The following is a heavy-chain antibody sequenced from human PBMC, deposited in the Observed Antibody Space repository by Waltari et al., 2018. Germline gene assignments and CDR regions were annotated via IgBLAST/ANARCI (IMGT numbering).Heavy chain of an antibody. V-gene: IGHV4-34*01. CDR1: GGSFSGYY. Sequence: QVQLQQWGAGLLKPSETLSLTCAVYGGSFSGYYWSWFRQPPGKGLEWIGEINHSGSTNYNPSLKSRVTISVDTSKNQFSLKLSSVTAADTAVYYCARGRGSSSPEQDFDYWGQGTLVTVSS. J-gene: IGHJ4*02. D-gene: IGHD6-13*01. CDR3: ARGRGSSSPEQDFDY. CDR2: INHSGST.